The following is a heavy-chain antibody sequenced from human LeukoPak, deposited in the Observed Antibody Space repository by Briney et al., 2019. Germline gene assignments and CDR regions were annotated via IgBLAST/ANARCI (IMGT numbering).Heavy chain of an antibody. CDR3: AHSYILSPSGGGYVDY. CDR2: VYWDDTK. CDR1: GFSLSTTRVG. Sequence: SGPTLVKPTQTLTLTCTFSGFSLSTTRVGVGWIRQLPGKALEWLALVYWDDTKGYSPSLKSRLTITKDTSKNQVVLTMTNMDPVDTGTYFCAHSYILSPSGGGYVDYWGQGTLVTVSS. D-gene: IGHD3-16*01. V-gene: IGHV2-5*02. J-gene: IGHJ4*02.